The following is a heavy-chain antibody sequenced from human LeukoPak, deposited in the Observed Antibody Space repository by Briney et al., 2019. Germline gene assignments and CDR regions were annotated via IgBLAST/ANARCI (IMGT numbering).Heavy chain of an antibody. CDR3: ARAGIAAAGHYFDY. D-gene: IGHD6-13*01. Sequence: SETLSLTCAVYGGSFSGYYWSWIRQPPGKGLEWIGEINHSGSTNYNPSLKSRVTISVDTSKNQFSLKLSSVTAADTAVYYCARAGIAAAGHYFDYWGQGTLVTVSS. V-gene: IGHV4-34*01. CDR2: INHSGST. J-gene: IGHJ4*02. CDR1: GGSFSGYY.